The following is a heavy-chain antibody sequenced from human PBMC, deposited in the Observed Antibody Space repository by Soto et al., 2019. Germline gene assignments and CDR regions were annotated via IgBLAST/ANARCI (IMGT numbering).Heavy chain of an antibody. CDR2: IIPIFGTA. D-gene: IGHD3-3*01. V-gene: IGHV1-69*01. CDR1: GGTFSSYA. Sequence: QVQLVQSGAEVKKPGSSVKVSCKASGGTFSSYAISWVRQAPGQGLEWMGGIIPIFGTANYAQKFQGRVTITADESTSTAYVELSSLRSEDTAVYYCARGPLDFCSGYADNWFDPWGQGTLVTVSS. CDR3: ARGPLDFCSGYADNWFDP. J-gene: IGHJ5*02.